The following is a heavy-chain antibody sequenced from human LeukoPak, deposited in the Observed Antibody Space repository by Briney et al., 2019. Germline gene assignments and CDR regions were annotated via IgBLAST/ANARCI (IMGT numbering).Heavy chain of an antibody. Sequence: SQTLSLTCGVSGDSISSGDYSWSWIRQPPGNGLEWIGYIYRSGHTNYNPSLKSRISISVDRSKNQFSLKLRSVTAADTAVYYCARARESMRTAGSFFDFWGQGILVTVSS. CDR3: ARARESMRTAGSFFDF. D-gene: IGHD6-19*01. J-gene: IGHJ4*02. CDR2: IYRSGHT. V-gene: IGHV4-30-2*01. CDR1: GDSISSGDYS.